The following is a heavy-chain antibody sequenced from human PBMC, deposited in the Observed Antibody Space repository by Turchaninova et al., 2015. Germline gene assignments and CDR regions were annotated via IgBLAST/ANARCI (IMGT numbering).Heavy chain of an antibody. D-gene: IGHD2-21*01. V-gene: IGHV4-39*01. CDR1: GDSMRGANYR. CDR2: LYYRGSA. CDR3: ARLDTRGGDDR. J-gene: IGHJ2*01. Sequence: QVQVQESGPGLVKPSETLSLTCTVSGDSMRGANYRWGWLRQPPGKGLEWLGNLYYRGSADHNPSLGSRVTMSIGTSRRQFSVNLSSVTAADTAFYYCARLDTRGGDDRWGRGILVTVSS.